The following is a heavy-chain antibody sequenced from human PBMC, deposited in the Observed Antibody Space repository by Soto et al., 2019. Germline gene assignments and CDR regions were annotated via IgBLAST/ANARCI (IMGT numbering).Heavy chain of an antibody. Sequence: QVQLVQSGAEVKKPGSSVKVSCKASGGTFSRYTISWVRQAPGQGLEWMGRIIPILDIPNYAQNFQGRVTVTAAHTRGTAYLALSSRRTDDTARYCRGSPVTGVLVLGASRTGGDHDGWDVWGQGTTVTVSS. CDR3: GSPVTGVLVLGASRTGGDHDGWDV. V-gene: IGHV1-69*02. D-gene: IGHD2-8*02. CDR1: GGTFSRYT. CDR2: IIPILDIP. J-gene: IGHJ6*02.